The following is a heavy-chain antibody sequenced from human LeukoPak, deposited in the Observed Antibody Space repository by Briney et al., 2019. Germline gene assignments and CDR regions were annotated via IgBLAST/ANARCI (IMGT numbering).Heavy chain of an antibody. D-gene: IGHD3-16*02. Sequence: ASVKVSCKASGYTFTSYDINWVRQATGQGLEWMGWINTNTGNPTYAQGFTGRFVFSLDTSVSTAYLQISSLKAEDTAVYYCARTYMITFGGVIVYYFDYWGQGTLVTVSS. CDR1: GYTFTSYD. CDR3: ARTYMITFGGVIVYYFDY. J-gene: IGHJ4*02. V-gene: IGHV7-4-1*02. CDR2: INTNTGNP.